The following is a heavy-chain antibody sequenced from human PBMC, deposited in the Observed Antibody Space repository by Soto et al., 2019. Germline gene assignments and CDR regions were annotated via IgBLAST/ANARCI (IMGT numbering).Heavy chain of an antibody. CDR3: ARDSSGRHDY. J-gene: IGHJ4*02. CDR2: IYQSGTT. V-gene: IGHV4-61*01. D-gene: IGHD3-22*01. CDR1: GGSVRSGSYY. Sequence: SETLSLTCSVSGGSVRSGSYYWTWIRQPPGKGLEWIGYIYQSGTTNYNASLKSRVTRSIDTSKNQSFLKRNSVTAADTAVYYCARDSSGRHDYWGQGTLVTVSS.